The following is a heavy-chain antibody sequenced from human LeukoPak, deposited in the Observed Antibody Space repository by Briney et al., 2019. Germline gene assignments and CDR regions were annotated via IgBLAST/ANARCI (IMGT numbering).Heavy chain of an antibody. Sequence: PGGSLRLSCAASGFTFSSYWMSWVRHAPWKRLEWVANIKQDGSEKYYVDSVKGRFTISRDNAKNSLYLQMNSLRAEDTAVYYCARARRYGLDYWGQGTLVTVSS. CDR1: GFTFSSYW. D-gene: IGHD3-9*01. CDR3: ARARRYGLDY. J-gene: IGHJ4*02. CDR2: IKQDGSEK. V-gene: IGHV3-7*01.